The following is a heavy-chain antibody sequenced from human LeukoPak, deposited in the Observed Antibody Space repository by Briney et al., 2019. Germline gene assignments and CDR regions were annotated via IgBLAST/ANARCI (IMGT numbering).Heavy chain of an antibody. CDR3: ANDLRLGGRGPEN. CDR1: GFTFSAYR. CDR2: INQDGSET. D-gene: IGHD3-16*01. V-gene: IGHV3-7*05. Sequence: GGALRLSCAASGFTFSAYRMSWVRQAPGKGLEWVADINQDGSETYHVASMKGRFTISRDNAKSSLYLQMNSLRAEDTAVYYCANDLRLGGRGPENWGQGTPVTVSS. J-gene: IGHJ4*02.